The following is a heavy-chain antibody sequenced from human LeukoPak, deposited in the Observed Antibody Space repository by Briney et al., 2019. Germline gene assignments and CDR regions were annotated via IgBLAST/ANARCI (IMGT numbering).Heavy chain of an antibody. D-gene: IGHD3-3*01. V-gene: IGHV3-48*04. CDR2: ISSSSSTI. J-gene: IGHJ6*03. Sequence: GGSLRLSCAASGFTFSSYSMNWVRQAPGKGLEWVSYISSSSSTIYYADSVKGRFTISRDNAKNSLYLQMNSLGAEDTAVYYCASSLRFSIYYYYMDVWGKGTTVTVSS. CDR1: GFTFSSYS. CDR3: ASSLRFSIYYYYMDV.